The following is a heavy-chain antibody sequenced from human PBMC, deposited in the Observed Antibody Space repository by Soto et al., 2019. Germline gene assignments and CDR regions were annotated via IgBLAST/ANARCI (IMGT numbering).Heavy chain of an antibody. Sequence: KSSETLSLTCTISGGSISSYYWSWIRQTPGKGLEWIGYVESSGRTEYKPSLASRVTLSLDSSQNQFSLTLRSVTTADRALYFCARGVYGAYLDYWGQGIPVTVSS. D-gene: IGHD3-10*01. CDR3: ARGVYGAYLDY. CDR2: VESSGRT. CDR1: GGSISSYY. V-gene: IGHV4-4*08. J-gene: IGHJ4*02.